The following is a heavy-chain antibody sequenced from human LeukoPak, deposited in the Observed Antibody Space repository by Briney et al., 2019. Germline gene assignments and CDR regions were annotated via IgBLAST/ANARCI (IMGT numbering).Heavy chain of an antibody. D-gene: IGHD6-13*01. J-gene: IGHJ5*02. Sequence: KPSETLSLTCTVSGGSISSYYWSWIRQPPGKGLEWNGYIYYSGSTNYNPSLKSRVTISVDTSKDQFSLKLSSVTAADTAVYYCASTYSSSWYNWFDPWGQGTLVTVSS. CDR3: ASTYSSSWYNWFDP. CDR1: GGSISSYY. CDR2: IYYSGST. V-gene: IGHV4-59*01.